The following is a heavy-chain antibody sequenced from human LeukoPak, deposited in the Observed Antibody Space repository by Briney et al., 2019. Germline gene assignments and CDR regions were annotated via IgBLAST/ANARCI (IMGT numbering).Heavy chain of an antibody. CDR1: GFTFSSYG. J-gene: IGHJ4*02. Sequence: GGSLRLSCAASGFTFSSYGMHWVREAPGKGLEWVAVISYDESNKYYADSVKGRFTISRDNSENTLYLQMNSLRAEDTALYYCAREIYGMSFFECWGQGTLVTVSS. CDR3: AREIYGMSFFEC. CDR2: ISYDESNK. D-gene: IGHD2/OR15-2a*01. V-gene: IGHV3-30*03.